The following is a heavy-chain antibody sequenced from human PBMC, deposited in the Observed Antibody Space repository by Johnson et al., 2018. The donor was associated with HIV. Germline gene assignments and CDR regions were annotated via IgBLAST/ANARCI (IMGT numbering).Heavy chain of an antibody. D-gene: IGHD1-1*01. CDR2: IYSGGST. V-gene: IGHV3-66*01. CDR1: GFTVNSNY. Sequence: EKLVESGGGLVQPGGSLRLSCAASGFTVNSNYMSWVRQAPGKGLEWVSVIYSGGSTYYADSVKGRFTISRDNSKHTLYLQMNSLGAEDTALYYCAKDSQGVRAFDIWGQGTMVTVSS. J-gene: IGHJ3*02. CDR3: AKDSQGVRAFDI.